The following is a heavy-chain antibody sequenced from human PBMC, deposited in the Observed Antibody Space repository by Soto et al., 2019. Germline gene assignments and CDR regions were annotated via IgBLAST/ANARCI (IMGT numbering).Heavy chain of an antibody. J-gene: IGHJ4*02. CDR3: ARKLNWSYDYFDY. CDR2: INPSGGST. Sequence: QVQLVQSGAEVKKPGASVRVSCKASGYTFTGYHMHWVRQAPGQRLEWVGMINPSGGSTKYAQNFQGRVTMTTVTATTTVYMELSSLRSADTAVYYCARKLNWSYDYFDYWGQGTLVTVSS. D-gene: IGHD1-7*01. CDR1: GYTFTGYH. V-gene: IGHV1-46*01.